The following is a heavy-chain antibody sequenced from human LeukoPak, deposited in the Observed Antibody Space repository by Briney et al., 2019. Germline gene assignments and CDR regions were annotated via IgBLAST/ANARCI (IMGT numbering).Heavy chain of an antibody. J-gene: IGHJ4*02. D-gene: IGHD3-16*02. CDR2: IYWNDDE. V-gene: IGHV2-5*01. Sequence: SGPTLVKPTQTLTLTCTFSGFSLSTSGVGVGWIRQPPGKALEWLALIYWNDDERYSPSLKSRLTITKDTSKNQVVLTMTNMDPVDTATYYCAHRYYDYVWGSYRFDYWGQGTLVTVSS. CDR1: GFSLSTSGVG. CDR3: AHRYYDYVWGSYRFDY.